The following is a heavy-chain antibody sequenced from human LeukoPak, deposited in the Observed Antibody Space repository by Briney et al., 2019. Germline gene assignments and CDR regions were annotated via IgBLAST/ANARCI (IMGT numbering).Heavy chain of an antibody. V-gene: IGHV3-33*01. CDR1: GFTFSSYG. J-gene: IGHJ4*02. D-gene: IGHD3-9*01. Sequence: GRSLRLSCAASGFTFSSYGMHWVRQAPGKGLEWVAVIWYDGSNKYYADSVKGRFTISRDDSKNTLYLQMNNPRVEDTAIYYCARVHDTTGYYHYFDSWGQGTLVTVSS. CDR3: ARVHDTTGYYHYFDS. CDR2: IWYDGSNK.